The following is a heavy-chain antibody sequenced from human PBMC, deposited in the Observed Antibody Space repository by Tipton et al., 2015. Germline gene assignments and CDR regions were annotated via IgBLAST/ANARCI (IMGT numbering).Heavy chain of an antibody. CDR1: GGSVSSGSYY. V-gene: IGHV4-39*07. CDR2: FFHSGNT. D-gene: IGHD4-17*01. CDR3: ARSRYTVTPDS. Sequence: TLSLTCTVSGGSVSSGSYYWSWIRQPPGKGLEWIGSFFHSGNTFHNPSLRSRVIISVDTSKSQFSLTVTSVTAADTAVYYCARSRYTVTPDSWGQGTLVTVSS. J-gene: IGHJ4*02.